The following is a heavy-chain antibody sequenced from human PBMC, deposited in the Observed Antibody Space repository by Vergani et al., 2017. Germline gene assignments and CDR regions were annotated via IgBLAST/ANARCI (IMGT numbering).Heavy chain of an antibody. D-gene: IGHD6-19*01. Sequence: QVQLVQSGAEVKKPGASVKVSCKASGYTFTSYYMHWVRQAPGQGLEWMGIINPSGGSTSYAQKFQGRVTMTRDTSTSTVYMELSSLRAEDTAVYYCANSIAVAVPSGRFDYWGQGTLVTVSS. CDR3: ANSIAVAVPSGRFDY. CDR2: INPSGGST. V-gene: IGHV1-46*01. J-gene: IGHJ4*02. CDR1: GYTFTSYY.